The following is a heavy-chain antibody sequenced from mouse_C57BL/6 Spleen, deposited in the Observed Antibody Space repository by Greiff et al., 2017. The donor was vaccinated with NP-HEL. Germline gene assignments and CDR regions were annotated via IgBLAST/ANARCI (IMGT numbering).Heavy chain of an antibody. V-gene: IGHV1-82*01. Sequence: QVQLKQSGPELVKPGASVKISCKASGYAFSSSWMNWVKQRPGKGLEWIGRIYPGDGDTNYNGKFKGKATLTADKSSSTAYMQLSSLTSEDSAVYFCARHDYDDFDYWGQGTTLTVSS. CDR1: GYAFSSSW. CDR2: IYPGDGDT. CDR3: ARHDYDDFDY. D-gene: IGHD2-4*01. J-gene: IGHJ2*01.